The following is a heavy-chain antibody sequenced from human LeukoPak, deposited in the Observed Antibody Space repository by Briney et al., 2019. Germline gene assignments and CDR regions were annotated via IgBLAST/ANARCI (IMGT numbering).Heavy chain of an antibody. CDR2: ISSSSGTI. CDR3: ARYYGSGAFDI. CDR1: GFTFSSYA. V-gene: IGHV3-48*04. D-gene: IGHD3-10*01. Sequence: GGSLRLSCAASGFTFSSYAMKWVRQAPGKGLEWVSYISSSSGTIYYADSVKGRFTISRDNAKNSLYLQMNSLRAEDTAVYYCARYYGSGAFDIWGQGTMVTVSS. J-gene: IGHJ3*02.